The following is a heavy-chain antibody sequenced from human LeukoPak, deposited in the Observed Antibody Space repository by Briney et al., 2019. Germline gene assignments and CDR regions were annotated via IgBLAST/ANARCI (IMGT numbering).Heavy chain of an antibody. Sequence: ALVKVSCKASGYTFTSYYMHWVRQAPGQGLEWMGIINPSGGSTSYAQKFQGRVTMTRDTSTSTVYMELRSLRSEDTAVYYCARSWADPYCGGDCYPRRGDGYDIWGQGTMVTVSS. CDR2: INPSGGST. D-gene: IGHD2-21*02. J-gene: IGHJ3*02. CDR3: ARSWADPYCGGDCYPRRGDGYDI. CDR1: GYTFTSYY. V-gene: IGHV1-46*01.